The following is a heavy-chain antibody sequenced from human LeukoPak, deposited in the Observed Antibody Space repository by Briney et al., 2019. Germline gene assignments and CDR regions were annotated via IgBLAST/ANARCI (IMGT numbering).Heavy chain of an antibody. J-gene: IGHJ4*02. CDR2: INPNSGGT. CDR1: GYIFTSYY. V-gene: IGHV1-2*02. CDR3: ARGRASGYEHGY. Sequence: ASVKVSCKASGYIFTSYYMHWVRQAPGQGLEWMGWINPNSGGTNYAQKFQGRVTMTRDTSISTAYMELSRLRSDDTAVYYCARGRASGYEHGYWGQGTLVTVSS. D-gene: IGHD5-12*01.